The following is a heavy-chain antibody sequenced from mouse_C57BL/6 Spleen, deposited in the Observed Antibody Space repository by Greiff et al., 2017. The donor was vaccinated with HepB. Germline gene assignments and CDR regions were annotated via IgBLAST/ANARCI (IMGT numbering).Heavy chain of an antibody. CDR3: ARSYCDYFDY. D-gene: IGHD2-10*01. Sequence: EVKLVESGGGLVKPGGSLKLSCAASGFTFSSYTMSWVRQTPEKRLEWVATISGGGGNTYYPDSVKGRFTISRDNAKNTLYLQMSSLRSEDTSLYYCARSYCDYFDYWGQGTTLTVSS. CDR1: GFTFSSYT. V-gene: IGHV5-9*01. J-gene: IGHJ2*01. CDR2: ISGGGGNT.